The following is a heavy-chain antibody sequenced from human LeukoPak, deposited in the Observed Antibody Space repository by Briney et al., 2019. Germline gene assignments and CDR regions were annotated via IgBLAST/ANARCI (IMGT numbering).Heavy chain of an antibody. V-gene: IGHV4-30-4*01. J-gene: IGHJ5*02. CDR1: GGSISSGDYY. CDR3: AVRQWLVSNWFDP. D-gene: IGHD6-19*01. Sequence: SQTLSLTCTVSGGSISSGDYYWSWIRQPPGKGLEWIGYIYYSGSTYYNPSLKSRVTISVDTSKNQFSLKLSAVTAADRAVYYWAVRQWLVSNWFDPWGQGTLVTVSS. CDR2: IYYSGST.